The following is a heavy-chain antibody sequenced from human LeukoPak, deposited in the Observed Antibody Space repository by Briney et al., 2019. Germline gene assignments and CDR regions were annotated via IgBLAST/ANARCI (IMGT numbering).Heavy chain of an antibody. CDR2: IRYDGTNK. CDR1: GFNFSRNG. J-gene: IGHJ4*02. D-gene: IGHD3-10*01. CDR3: ARDFDDPSGQYYYLPDY. Sequence: GGSLRPSCAASGFNFSRNGMHWVRQAPGKGLEWVSFIRYDGTNKFYIQSVRGRFTVSRDNSRNILYLQMDSLTAEDTAVYYCARDFDDPSGQYYYLPDYWGPGILVTVSS. V-gene: IGHV3-30*02.